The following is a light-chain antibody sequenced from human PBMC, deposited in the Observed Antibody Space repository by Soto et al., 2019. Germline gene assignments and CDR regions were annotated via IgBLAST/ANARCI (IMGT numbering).Light chain of an antibody. CDR2: DAS. V-gene: IGKV1-27*01. CDR1: QDIDYY. Sequence: DIRMTQSPSSPSASVGDRVAITCRASQDIDYYLAWYQQKPGKAPKVLIYDASTLQSGVPSRFSGSGSGTDFTLTISSLQPEDAATYYGQNHNTALPTFGQGTKVDIK. CDR3: QNHNTALPT. J-gene: IGKJ1*01.